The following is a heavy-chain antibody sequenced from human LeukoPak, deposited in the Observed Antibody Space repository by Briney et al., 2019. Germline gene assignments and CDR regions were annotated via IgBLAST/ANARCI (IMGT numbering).Heavy chain of an antibody. CDR3: ARITAVTTDY. D-gene: IGHD4-17*01. Sequence: GGSLRLSCAASEFTFSNYAMSWVRQAPGKGLEWVSTIGSSGGSTYYTDSVKGWFTISRDNSKNTLSLQMNSLRAEDTAIYYCARITAVTTDYWGQGTLVTVSS. CDR1: EFTFSNYA. CDR2: IGSSGGST. V-gene: IGHV3-23*01. J-gene: IGHJ4*02.